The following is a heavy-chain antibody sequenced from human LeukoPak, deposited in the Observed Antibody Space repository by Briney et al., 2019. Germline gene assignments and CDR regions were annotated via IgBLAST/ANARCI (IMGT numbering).Heavy chain of an antibody. CDR2: INPNSGGT. Sequence: ASVKVSCKASGYTFTGYYMHWVRQAPGQGLEWMGWINPNSGGTNYAQKFQGRVTMTRDTSISTAYMELSRLRSDDTAVYYCARAGYYDSSGYYWRQYYYYYYMDGWGKGTTVTISS. J-gene: IGHJ6*03. D-gene: IGHD3-22*01. CDR3: ARAGYYDSSGYYWRQYYYYYYMDG. V-gene: IGHV1-2*02. CDR1: GYTFTGYY.